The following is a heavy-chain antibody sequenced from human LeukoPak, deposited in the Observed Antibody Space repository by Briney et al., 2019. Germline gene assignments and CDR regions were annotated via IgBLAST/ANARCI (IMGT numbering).Heavy chain of an antibody. V-gene: IGHV3-23*01. CDR3: AKYTPMDV. CDR1: GFSFTTYS. Sequence: GGSLRLSCAASGFSFTTYSMSWVRQAPGKGLEWVSAISGSGGSTYYADSVKGRFTISRDSSKNTLYLQMNSLRAEDTAVYYCAKYTPMDVWGKGTTVTVSS. CDR2: ISGSGGST. D-gene: IGHD2-15*01. J-gene: IGHJ6*03.